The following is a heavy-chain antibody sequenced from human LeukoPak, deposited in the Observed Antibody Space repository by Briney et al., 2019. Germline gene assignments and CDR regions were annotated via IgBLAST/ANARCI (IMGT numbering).Heavy chain of an antibody. CDR1: GFTFSGSA. Sequence: GGSLRLSCAASGFTFSGSAMHWVRQASGKGLEWVGRIRSKANSYATAYAASVKGRFTISRDDSKNTAYLQMNSLKTEDTAVYYCTRHVDCSSTSCYPPYYYYYMDVWGKGTTVTVSS. D-gene: IGHD2-2*01. CDR2: IRSKANSYAT. J-gene: IGHJ6*03. V-gene: IGHV3-73*01. CDR3: TRHVDCSSTSCYPPYYYYYMDV.